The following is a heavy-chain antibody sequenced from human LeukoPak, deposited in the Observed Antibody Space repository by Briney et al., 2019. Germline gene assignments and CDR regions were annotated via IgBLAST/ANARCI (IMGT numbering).Heavy chain of an antibody. CDR2: ISSASGSI. CDR3: ARLPAYCSSTSCYYDY. J-gene: IGHJ4*02. CDR1: GFTFGSYA. Sequence: TGGSLRLSCAASGFTFGSYAMNWVRQAPGKGLEWVSYISSASGSIYYADSVKGRFTISRDNAKNSLFLQMNSLRAEDTAVYYCARLPAYCSSTSCYYDYWGQGTLVTVSS. V-gene: IGHV3-48*04. D-gene: IGHD2-2*01.